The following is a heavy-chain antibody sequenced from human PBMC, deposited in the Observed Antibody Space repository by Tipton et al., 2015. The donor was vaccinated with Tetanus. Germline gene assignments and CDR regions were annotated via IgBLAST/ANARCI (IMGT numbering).Heavy chain of an antibody. J-gene: IGHJ3*02. CDR1: GGSFSDFC. CDR3: ARRRYNWNRGGFDI. D-gene: IGHD1-20*01. V-gene: IGHV4-34*01. CDR2: INHSGGA. Sequence: LRLSCVVSGGSFSDFCWSWIRQPPGQGLVWIGEINHSGGANKNPSLKSRVTMSVDTSNKQISLRLDSVTAADTAVYYCARRRYNWNRGGFDIWGQGTMVTVTS.